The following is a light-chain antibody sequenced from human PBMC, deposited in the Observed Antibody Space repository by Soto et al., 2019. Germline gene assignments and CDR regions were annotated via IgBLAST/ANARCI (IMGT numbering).Light chain of an antibody. V-gene: IGLV2-14*01. CDR3: ASYTTSSTYV. Sequence: QSVLTQPASVSGSPGQSIAISCTGTSSDVGGYSYVSWYQQQPGKAPKLVISDVSNRPSGVSDRFSGSKSGNTASLTISGLQTEDVADYYPASYTTSSTYVFGTGNMVTVL. CDR1: SSDVGGYSY. CDR2: DVS. J-gene: IGLJ1*01.